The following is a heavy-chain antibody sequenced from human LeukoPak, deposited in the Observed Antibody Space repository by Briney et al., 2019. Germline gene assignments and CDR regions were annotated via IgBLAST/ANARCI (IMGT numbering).Heavy chain of an antibody. CDR3: ARGRAHSGSRPPYYYYYYMDV. CDR1: GGSISSSSYY. D-gene: IGHD1-26*01. J-gene: IGHJ6*03. CDR2: IYTSGST. V-gene: IGHV4-39*07. Sequence: SETLSLTCTVSGGSISSSSYYWGWIRQPPGKGLEWIGRIYTSGSTNYNPSLKSRVTMSVDTSKNQFSLKLSSVTAADTAVYYCARGRAHSGSRPPYYYYYYMDVWGKGTTVTVSS.